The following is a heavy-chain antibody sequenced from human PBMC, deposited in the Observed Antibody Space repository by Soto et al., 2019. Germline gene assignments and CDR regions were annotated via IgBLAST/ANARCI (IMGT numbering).Heavy chain of an antibody. D-gene: IGHD3-9*01. CDR1: GLTFSRYA. CDR3: AKAVGEYLYFFNN. Sequence: EVQVLESGGGLIQPGGSLRLSCAFSGLTFSRYAASWVRQAPGKGLEWVSGIDTSGHNTYYADSVKGRFTIARDNSNKTSFLQMNNLRAEDTAVYYCAKAVGEYLYFFNNWGQVILVTVSS. CDR2: IDTSGHNT. J-gene: IGHJ4*02. V-gene: IGHV3-23*01.